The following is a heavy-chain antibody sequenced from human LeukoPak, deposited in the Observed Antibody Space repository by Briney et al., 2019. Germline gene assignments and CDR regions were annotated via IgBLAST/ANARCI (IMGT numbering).Heavy chain of an antibody. Sequence: GGSLRLSCAASGLTFSSYAMHWVRQAPGKGLGWVAVISYDGSNKYYADSVKGRFTISRDNSKNTLYLQMNSLRAEDTAVYYCARDRTAAGPLGGMDVWGEGTTVTVSS. CDR1: GLTFSSYA. J-gene: IGHJ6*04. D-gene: IGHD6-13*01. CDR3: ARDRTAAGPLGGMDV. V-gene: IGHV3-30*04. CDR2: ISYDGSNK.